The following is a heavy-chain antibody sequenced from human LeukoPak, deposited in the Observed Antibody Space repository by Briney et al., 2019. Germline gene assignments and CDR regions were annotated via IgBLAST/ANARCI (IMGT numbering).Heavy chain of an antibody. CDR1: GGSISSYF. V-gene: IGHV4-59*01. CDR2: IYYSGST. CDR3: ARGATASYFDY. D-gene: IGHD1-26*01. Sequence: SETLSLTCTVSGGSISSYFWSWIRQPPGKGLEWIGYIYYSGSTNYNPSLKSRVTISVDTSKSQFSPKLSSVTAADTAVYYCARGATASYFDYWGQGTLVTVSS. J-gene: IGHJ4*02.